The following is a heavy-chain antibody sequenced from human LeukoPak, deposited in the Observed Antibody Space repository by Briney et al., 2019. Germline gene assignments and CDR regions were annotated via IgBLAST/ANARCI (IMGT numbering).Heavy chain of an antibody. CDR2: ISGSGGST. Sequence: GGSLRLSCAASGFTFSSYAMSWVRQAPGKGLEWVSAISGSGGSTYYADSVKGRFAISRDNSKNTLYLQMNSLRAEDTAVYYCAKGLSVVGATIGYWGQGTLVTVSS. CDR3: AKGLSVVGATIGY. D-gene: IGHD1-26*01. V-gene: IGHV3-23*01. CDR1: GFTFSSYA. J-gene: IGHJ4*02.